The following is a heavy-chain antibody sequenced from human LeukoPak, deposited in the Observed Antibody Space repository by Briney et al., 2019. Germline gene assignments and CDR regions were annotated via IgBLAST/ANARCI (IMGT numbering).Heavy chain of an antibody. CDR1: GFPFSSYW. CDR2: IKQDGSKK. D-gene: IGHD1-26*01. Sequence: GGSLRLSCVASGFPFSSYWMTWVRQAPGKGLEWVANIKQDGSKKSYVDSVKGRFTISRDNARNTLFLQMNSLRVEDTAVYYCARDRGSTNWFDPWGQGTLVTVSS. J-gene: IGHJ5*02. CDR3: ARDRGSTNWFDP. V-gene: IGHV3-7*01.